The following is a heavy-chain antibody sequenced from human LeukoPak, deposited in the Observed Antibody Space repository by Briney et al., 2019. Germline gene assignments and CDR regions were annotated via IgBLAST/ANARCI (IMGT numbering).Heavy chain of an antibody. D-gene: IGHD6-13*01. V-gene: IGHV1-69*04. Sequence: AASVKVSCKASGGSFSSHAISWVRQAPGQGLEWMGRIIPILGIANYAQKFQGRVTITADKSTSTAYMELSSLRSEDTAVYYCAEGHAAAGRYYYYYYGMDVWGQGTTVTVSS. CDR2: IIPILGIA. CDR1: GGSFSSHA. CDR3: AEGHAAAGRYYYYYYGMDV. J-gene: IGHJ6*02.